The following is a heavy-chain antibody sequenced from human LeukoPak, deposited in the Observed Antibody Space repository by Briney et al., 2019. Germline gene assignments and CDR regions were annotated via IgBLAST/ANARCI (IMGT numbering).Heavy chain of an antibody. D-gene: IGHD6-13*01. CDR3: ARDYDSSSWYEGSWFDP. J-gene: IGHJ5*02. CDR2: ISGGGGST. V-gene: IGHV3-23*01. CDR1: GFTFSSYA. Sequence: GGSLRLSCAASGFTFSSYAMSWVRQAPGKGLEWVSDISGGGGSTYYADSVKGRFTISRDNSKNTLYLQMKSLRAEDTAVYYCARDYDSSSWYEGSWFDPWGQGTLVTVSS.